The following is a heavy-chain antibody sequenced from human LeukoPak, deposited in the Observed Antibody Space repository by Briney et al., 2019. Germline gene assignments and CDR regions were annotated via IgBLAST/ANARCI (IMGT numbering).Heavy chain of an antibody. CDR2: INPNNGGT. Sequence: GASVKVSCKASGYTFTGYYMHWVRQAPGQGLEWMGWINPNNGGTNYAQKFQGRVTMTRDTSISTAYMELSRLRSDDTAVYYCASARKGGGSWDYGMDVWGQGTTVTVSS. J-gene: IGHJ6*02. V-gene: IGHV1-2*02. CDR1: GYTFTGYY. D-gene: IGHD1-14*01. CDR3: ASARKGGGSWDYGMDV.